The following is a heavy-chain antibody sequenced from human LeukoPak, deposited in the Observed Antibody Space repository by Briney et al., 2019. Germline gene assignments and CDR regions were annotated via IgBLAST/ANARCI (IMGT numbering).Heavy chain of an antibody. CDR3: ARGGPRYRLVNHYYYYMDV. CDR1: GGSFSGYY. CDR2: INHSGST. V-gene: IGHV4-34*01. Sequence: SETLSLTCAVYGGSFSGYYWSWIRQPPGKGLEWIGEINHSGSTNYNPSLKSRVTISVDTSKNQFSLKLSSVTAADTAVYYCARGGPRYRLVNHYYYYMDVWGKGTTVTVSS. D-gene: IGHD6-19*01. J-gene: IGHJ6*03.